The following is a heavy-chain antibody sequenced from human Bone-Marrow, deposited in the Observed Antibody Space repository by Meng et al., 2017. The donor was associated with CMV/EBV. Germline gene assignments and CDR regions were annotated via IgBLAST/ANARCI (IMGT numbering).Heavy chain of an antibody. CDR2: IYYRGPT. Sequence: GHYSRGWIRQQPGKGLDWIGYIYYRGPTFYNPSLKSRVTLSVDTSKNQFSLKLASVTAADTAVYYCARRMYYDILTGYYDCTWFDPWGQGTLVTVSS. J-gene: IGHJ5*02. V-gene: IGHV4-31*02. CDR3: ARRMYYDILTGYYDCTWFDP. CDR1: GHYS. D-gene: IGHD3-9*01.